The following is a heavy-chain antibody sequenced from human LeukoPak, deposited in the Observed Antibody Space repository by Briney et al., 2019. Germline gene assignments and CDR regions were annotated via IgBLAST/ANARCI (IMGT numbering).Heavy chain of an antibody. J-gene: IGHJ5*02. CDR1: GGSFSGYY. V-gene: IGHV4-34*01. CDR2: INHSGST. Sequence: PSETLSLTCAVYGGSFSGYYWSWIRQPPGKGLEWIGEINHSGSTNYNPSLKSRVTISVDTSKNQFSLKLSSVTAADTAVYYRARAGGVRWGWFDPWGQGTLVTVSS. CDR3: ARAGGVRWGWFDP. D-gene: IGHD3-10*01.